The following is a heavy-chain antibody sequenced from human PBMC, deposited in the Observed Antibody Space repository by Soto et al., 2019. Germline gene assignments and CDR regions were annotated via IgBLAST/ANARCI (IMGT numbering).Heavy chain of an antibody. CDR2: INPNSGGT. J-gene: IGHJ4*02. CDR1: GYTFTGYY. D-gene: IGHD3-22*01. CDR3: AREIYYDSSGSGGYFDY. Sequence: QVQLVQSGAEVKKPGASVKVSCKASGYTFTGYYMHWVRQAPGQGLEWMGWINPNSGGTNYAQKFQGRVTMTRDTSISTAYMELSRLRSDDTAVYYCAREIYYDSSGSGGYFDYWGQGTLVTVSS. V-gene: IGHV1-2*02.